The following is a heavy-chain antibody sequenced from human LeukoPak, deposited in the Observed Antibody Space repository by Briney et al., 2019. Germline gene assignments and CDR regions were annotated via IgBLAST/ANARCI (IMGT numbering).Heavy chain of an antibody. V-gene: IGHV3-23*01. CDR2: INDNGANT. J-gene: IGHJ4*02. CDR1: GFTFKEYG. Sequence: PGASLRLSCAASGFTFKEYGMSWVRQAPGKGPEWVSTINDNGANTHYADSVKGRFTISRDSSKNTLFLQMNSLRADDTARYYCTKGDGGWYPIDSWGQGTLIIVSS. CDR3: TKGDGGWYPIDS. D-gene: IGHD6-19*01.